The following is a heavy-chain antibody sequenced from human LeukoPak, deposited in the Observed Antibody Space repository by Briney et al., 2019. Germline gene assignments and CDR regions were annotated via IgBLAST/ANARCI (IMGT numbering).Heavy chain of an antibody. V-gene: IGHV4-59*01. J-gene: IGHJ4*02. Sequence: PSETLSLTCTVSGGSLSSYYWSWVRQPPGKGLEWIGYIYYSGSTNYNPSLKSRVTISVDTSKHQFSLKLSSVTAADTAVYYCAITGELAPIDYWGQGTLVTVSS. D-gene: IGHD3-10*01. CDR3: AITGELAPIDY. CDR2: IYYSGST. CDR1: GGSLSSYY.